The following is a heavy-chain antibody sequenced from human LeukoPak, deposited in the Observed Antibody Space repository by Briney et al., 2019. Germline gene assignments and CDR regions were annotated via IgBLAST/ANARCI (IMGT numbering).Heavy chain of an antibody. CDR3: ATFLYISSSWYRDAFDI. Sequence: PSETLSLTCTVSGGSISSGSYYWSWIRQPAGKGLEWIGRIYTSGSTNYNPSLKSRVTISVDTSKNQFSLKLSSVTAADTAVYYCATFLYISSSWYRDAFDIWGQGTMVTVSS. V-gene: IGHV4-61*02. D-gene: IGHD6-13*01. CDR1: GGSISSGSYY. CDR2: IYTSGST. J-gene: IGHJ3*02.